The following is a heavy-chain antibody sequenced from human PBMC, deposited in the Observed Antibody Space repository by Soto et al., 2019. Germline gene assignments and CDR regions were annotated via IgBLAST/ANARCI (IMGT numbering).Heavy chain of an antibody. CDR1: GGTFSSYA. Sequence: ASVKVSCKASGGTFSSYAISWVRQAPGQGLEWMGGIIPIFGTANYAQKFQGRVTITADESTSTAYMELSSLRSEDTAVYYCARDEVMRAYTVLRGGDRAFDIWGQGTMVTVSS. V-gene: IGHV1-69*13. CDR3: ARDEVMRAYTVLRGGDRAFDI. D-gene: IGHD3-16*01. J-gene: IGHJ3*02. CDR2: IIPIFGTA.